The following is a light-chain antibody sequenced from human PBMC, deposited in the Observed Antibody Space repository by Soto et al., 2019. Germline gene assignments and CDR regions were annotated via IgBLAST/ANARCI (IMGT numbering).Light chain of an antibody. V-gene: IGKV3-15*01. CDR3: QQYNNWAPIT. Sequence: EIVMTQSPAPLSVSPGERATLSCKASQSVSSNLAWYQQKPGQAPRLLIYGASTRATGIPARFSGSGSGTECPRTINSLQSEDFAVYYCQQYNNWAPITFGQGTRLEIK. CDR1: QSVSSN. CDR2: GAS. J-gene: IGKJ5*01.